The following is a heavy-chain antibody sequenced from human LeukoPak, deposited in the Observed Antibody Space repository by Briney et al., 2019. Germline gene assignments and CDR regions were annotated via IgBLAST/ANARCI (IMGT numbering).Heavy chain of an antibody. CDR1: GFTFRNAW. D-gene: IGHD3-16*01. J-gene: IGHJ4*02. CDR3: TAGVERGTKYFDY. CDR2: IKNKGDGGTT. V-gene: IGHV3-15*01. Sequence: GGSLRLSCAASGFTFRNAWMNWVRQASGKGLEWVGRIKNKGDGGTTDYAAPVKGRFAISRDDSKDTVYLQMNSLKAEDTAVYYCTAGVERGTKYFDYWGQVTLVTVSS.